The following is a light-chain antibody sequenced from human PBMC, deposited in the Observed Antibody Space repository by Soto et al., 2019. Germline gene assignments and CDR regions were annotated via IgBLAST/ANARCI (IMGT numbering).Light chain of an antibody. CDR2: DVS. CDR3: QQLEEFSMT. CDR1: QDISTY. Sequence: IHITLSPSSLSASVGDRVTITCQASQDISTYLNWYQHQPGKAPNVLIYDVSNLGSGVPTRFSGSGSGTHFTLTISSLQPEDAATYYCQQLEEFSMTCGQGTRLQI. V-gene: IGKV1-33*01. J-gene: IGKJ5*01.